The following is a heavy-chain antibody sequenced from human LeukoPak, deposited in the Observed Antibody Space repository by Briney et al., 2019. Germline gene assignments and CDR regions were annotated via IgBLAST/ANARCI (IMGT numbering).Heavy chain of an antibody. V-gene: IGHV4-34*01. CDR1: GGSFSGYY. J-gene: IGHJ4*02. D-gene: IGHD3-10*01. CDR2: INHSGST. Sequence: SETLSLTCAVYGGSFSGYYWSWIRQPPGKGLEWIGEINHSGSTNYNPSPKSRVTISVDTSKNQFSLKLSSVTAADTAVYYCARGVVRGVITVRLGYFDYWGPGTLVTVSS. CDR3: ARGVVRGVITVRLGYFDY.